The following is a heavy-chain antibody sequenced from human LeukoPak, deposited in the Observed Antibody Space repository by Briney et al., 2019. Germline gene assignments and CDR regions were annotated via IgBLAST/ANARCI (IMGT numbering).Heavy chain of an antibody. D-gene: IGHD6-19*01. CDR1: GYTFTSYG. J-gene: IGHJ4*02. CDR3: ARNSHGYSSGWLQFNFDY. CDR2: INTYNGNT. V-gene: IGHV1-18*01. Sequence: ASVRVSCKASGYTFTSYGITWVRQAPGQGLEWMGWINTYNGNTNYAQKLQGRVTMTTDTSTSTAYMELRSLRSDDTAVYYCARNSHGYSSGWLQFNFDYWGQGTLVTVSS.